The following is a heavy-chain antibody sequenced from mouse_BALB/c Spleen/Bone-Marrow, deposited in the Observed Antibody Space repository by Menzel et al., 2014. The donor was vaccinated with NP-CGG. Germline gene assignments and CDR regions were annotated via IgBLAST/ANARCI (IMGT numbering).Heavy chain of an antibody. J-gene: IGHJ4*01. D-gene: IGHD4-1*01. CDR2: IYPGDGST. CDR1: GYTFTSYD. CDR3: ARRENWAYAMDY. V-gene: IGHV1S56*01. Sequence: VQLVESGPELVKPGALVKRSCKASGYTFTSYDINWVKQRPGQGLEWIGWIYPGDGSTKYNEKFKGKTTLTADKSSSTAYMLLSSLTSEDSAIYFCARRENWAYAMDYWGQGTSVTVSS.